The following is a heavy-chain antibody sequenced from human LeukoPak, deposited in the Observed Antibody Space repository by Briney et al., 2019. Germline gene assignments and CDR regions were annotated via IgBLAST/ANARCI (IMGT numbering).Heavy chain of an antibody. CDR3: VRTNPWDLTYYFDY. Sequence: SETLSLTCTVSGGSIKSHFWSWVRQPPGRRLEWIGYIFHSGSTNYNPSLKSRVTISVDTSKNQFSLRLTSVTAADTAVYYCVRTNPWDLTYYFDYWGQGTLVTVSS. D-gene: IGHD1-14*01. CDR2: IFHSGST. V-gene: IGHV4-59*11. J-gene: IGHJ4*02. CDR1: GGSIKSHF.